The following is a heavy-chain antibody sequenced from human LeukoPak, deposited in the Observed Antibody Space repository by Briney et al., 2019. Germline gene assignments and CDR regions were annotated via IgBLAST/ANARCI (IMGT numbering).Heavy chain of an antibody. CDR1: GYTFTGYY. V-gene: IGHV1-2*02. J-gene: IGHJ4*02. D-gene: IGHD3-10*01. CDR2: INPNSGGT. CDR3: ARMGAYGSGSYHFDY. Sequence: ASVKVSCKASGYTFTGYYMHWVRQAPGQGLEWMGWINPNSGGTNYAQKLQGRVTMTTDTSTSTAYVELRSLRSDDTAVYYCARMGAYGSGSYHFDYWGQGTLVTVSS.